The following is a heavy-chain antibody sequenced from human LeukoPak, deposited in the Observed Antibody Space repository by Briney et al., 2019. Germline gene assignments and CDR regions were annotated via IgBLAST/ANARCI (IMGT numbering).Heavy chain of an antibody. D-gene: IGHD1-14*01. CDR2: IWLDGSAT. CDR1: GFGFSNYD. Sequence: PGGSLRLSCAASGFGFSNYDMHWVRQAPGEGLEWVAIIWLDGSATYYGDSVKGRFTISRDNSKNILYLQMNDLRVEDTAVYYCARDLNREDFDYWGQGTLVAVSS. V-gene: IGHV3-33*01. CDR3: ARDLNREDFDY. J-gene: IGHJ4*02.